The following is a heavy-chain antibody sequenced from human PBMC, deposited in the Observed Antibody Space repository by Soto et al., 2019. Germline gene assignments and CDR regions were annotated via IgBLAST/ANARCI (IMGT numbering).Heavy chain of an antibody. Sequence: VGSLRLSCAASGFIFGAYEMNWVRQAPGRGLEWVSYISSDSSAIFYADSVKGRFTVSRDNVDDSLFLQMHSVSPEDTAVYYCATVQSAGSYYDGFVFFEDWGQGSLVTVSS. CDR3: ATVQSAGSYYDGFVFFED. CDR2: ISSDSSAI. CDR1: GFIFGAYE. D-gene: IGHD1-26*01. V-gene: IGHV3-48*03. J-gene: IGHJ4*02.